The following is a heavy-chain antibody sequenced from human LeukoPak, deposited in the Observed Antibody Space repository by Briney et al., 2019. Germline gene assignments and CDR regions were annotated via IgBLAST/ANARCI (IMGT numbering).Heavy chain of an antibody. CDR3: SFDSRFDY. D-gene: IGHD3-22*01. CDR2: ISGSGAST. Sequence: GGSLRLSCAASGFIFSTYAMSWVRQSPGKGLEWASGISGSGASTYYTDSVKGRFTISRDNSKNTMYLQMNSLRAEDTAIYYCSFDSRFDYWGQGTLVSVSS. J-gene: IGHJ4*02. CDR1: GFIFSTYA. V-gene: IGHV3-23*01.